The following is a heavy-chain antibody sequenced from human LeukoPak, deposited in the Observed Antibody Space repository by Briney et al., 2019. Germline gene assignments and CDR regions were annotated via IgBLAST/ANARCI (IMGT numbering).Heavy chain of an antibody. D-gene: IGHD2-15*01. J-gene: IGHJ6*02. CDR1: GVSISSRDYY. Sequence: SKTLSLTCSVSGVSISSRDYYWNWIRQLPGKGLEWIGYIYHSGSTYNPSLQSRVTISLDTSKNRFSLRLASVTAADTAVYFCAREGVAGPYCSGGRCYYYYYGLDVWGQGTTVTVSS. CDR3: AREGVAGPYCSGGRCYYYYYGLDV. V-gene: IGHV4-31*03. CDR2: IYHSGST.